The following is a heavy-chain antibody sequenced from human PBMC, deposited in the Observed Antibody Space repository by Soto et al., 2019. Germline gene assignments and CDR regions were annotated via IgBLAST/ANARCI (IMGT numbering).Heavy chain of an antibody. D-gene: IGHD4-4*01. CDR2: IKQDGSEQ. CDR1: GFTFSNYW. V-gene: IGHV3-7*01. CDR3: ARDQDYSGNYDY. J-gene: IGHJ4*02. Sequence: EVQLVESGGGLVQPGGSLRLSCAVSGFTFSNYWMSWVRQAPGKGLEWVANIKQDGSEQYYVDSVKGRFTISRDNAKNSLYLQMNSLRAEDTAVYYCARDQDYSGNYDYWCQGTLVTVSS.